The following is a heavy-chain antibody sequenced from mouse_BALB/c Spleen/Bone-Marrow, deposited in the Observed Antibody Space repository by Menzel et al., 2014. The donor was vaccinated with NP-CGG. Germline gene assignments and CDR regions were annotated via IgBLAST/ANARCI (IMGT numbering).Heavy chain of an antibody. Sequence: EVKLMESGGGLVQPGGSLKLSCAASGFDFSRYWMSWVRQAPGKGLQWIGEINPESNTINYTPSLKDKFIISRDNAKNTLYLQMSKVRSEDTALYCCARLGYYGWFAYWGQGTLVTVPA. D-gene: IGHD1-1*01. CDR3: ARLGYYGWFAY. CDR1: GFDFSRYW. J-gene: IGHJ3*01. V-gene: IGHV4-1*02. CDR2: INPESNTI.